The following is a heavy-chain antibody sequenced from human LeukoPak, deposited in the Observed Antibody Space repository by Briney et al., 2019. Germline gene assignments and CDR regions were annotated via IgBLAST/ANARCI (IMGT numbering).Heavy chain of an antibody. CDR2: IYYSGST. V-gene: IGHV4-59*08. Sequence: SETLSLTCTVSGGSISSYYWSWIRQPPGEGLEWIGYIYYSGSTYYNPSLKSRVTTSVDTSKNQFSLKLSSVTAADTAVYYCASSGIVVVPAAPPPYYYYGMDVWGQGTTVTVSS. D-gene: IGHD2-2*01. J-gene: IGHJ6*02. CDR3: ASSGIVVVPAAPPPYYYYGMDV. CDR1: GGSISSYY.